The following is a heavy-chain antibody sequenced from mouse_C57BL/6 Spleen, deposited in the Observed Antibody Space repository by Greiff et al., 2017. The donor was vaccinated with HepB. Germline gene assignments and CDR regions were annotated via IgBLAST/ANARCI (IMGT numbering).Heavy chain of an antibody. Sequence: QVQLQQPGAELVKPGASVKMSCKASGYNFNSYWITWVKQRPGQGLEWIGDIYPGSGSTNYNAKFKSKATLTVDTSSSTAYMQLSSLTSEDSAVYYCARTARGYAMDYWGQGTSVTVSS. CDR1: GYNFNSYW. J-gene: IGHJ4*01. CDR2: IYPGSGST. D-gene: IGHD3-1*01. CDR3: ARTARGYAMDY. V-gene: IGHV1-55*01.